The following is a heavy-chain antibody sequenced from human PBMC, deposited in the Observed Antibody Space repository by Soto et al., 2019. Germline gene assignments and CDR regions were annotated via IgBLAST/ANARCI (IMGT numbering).Heavy chain of an antibody. CDR1: GGSISSSSYY. V-gene: IGHV4-39*01. CDR2: IYYSGST. D-gene: IGHD3-10*01. Sequence: PSETLSLTCTVSGGSISSSSYYWGWIRQPPGKGLEWIGSIYYSGSTYYNPSLKSRVTISVDTSKNQFSLKLSSVTAADTAVYYCARLLRYYGSGSSYYFDYWGQGTLVTVSS. CDR3: ARLLRYYGSGSSYYFDY. J-gene: IGHJ4*02.